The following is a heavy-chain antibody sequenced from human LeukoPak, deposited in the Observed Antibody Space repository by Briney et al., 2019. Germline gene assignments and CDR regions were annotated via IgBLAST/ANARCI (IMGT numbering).Heavy chain of an antibody. CDR1: GFTFSSYG. V-gene: IGHV3-23*01. D-gene: IGHD3/OR15-3a*01. Sequence: QPGGSLRLSCAASGFTFSSYGMSWVRQAPGKGLEWVSAISGSGGSTYYADSVKGRFTISRDNSKNTMYLQMNSLRAEDTAVYYCANWAGVVDDFNGPFDNWGQGSLVTVSS. CDR3: ANWAGVVDDFNGPFDN. J-gene: IGHJ4*02. CDR2: ISGSGGST.